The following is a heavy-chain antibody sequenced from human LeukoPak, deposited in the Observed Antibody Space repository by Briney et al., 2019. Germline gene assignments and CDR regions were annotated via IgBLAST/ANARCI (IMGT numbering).Heavy chain of an antibody. J-gene: IGHJ4*02. CDR2: LNLDGSDK. V-gene: IGHV3-7*03. CDR3: AKGKRYPDY. CDR1: GFTYRESW. D-gene: IGHD1-1*01. Sequence: GGSLRLSCVVSGFTYRESWMSWVRQARGKGLGWVASLNLDGSDKYYVDSVKGRFTISRDNAKNSLYLQMDSLRVEDTAVYYCAKGKRYPDYWGQGTLVTVSS.